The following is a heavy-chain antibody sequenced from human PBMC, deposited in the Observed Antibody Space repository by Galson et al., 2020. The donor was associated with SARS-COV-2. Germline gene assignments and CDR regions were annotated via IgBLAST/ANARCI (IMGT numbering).Heavy chain of an antibody. V-gene: IGHV4-34*01. D-gene: IGHD2-15*01. CDR1: GGSFSGYY. J-gene: IGHJ4*02. CDR3: AREENFFLGVAAARMCDFDY. CDR2: INSSGST. Sequence: SETLSLTCAVYGGSFSGYYWSWIRQPPGKGLEWIGEINSSGSTNYNPSLKSRVTISVDTSKNHFSLKLSSVTAADTAVYYCAREENFFLGVAAARMCDFDYWGRGTLATFSS.